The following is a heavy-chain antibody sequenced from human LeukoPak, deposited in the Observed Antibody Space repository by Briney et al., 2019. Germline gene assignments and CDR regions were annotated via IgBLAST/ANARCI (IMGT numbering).Heavy chain of an antibody. Sequence: ASVKAPCKASGYSFTKYFMHWVRQAPGQGLEWMGIINPSGGSPTYAQKFQGRVTMTTDTSTSTVYMELSSLRSEDTAVYYCARESLSAFDIWGQGTMVTVSS. J-gene: IGHJ3*02. V-gene: IGHV1-46*01. CDR2: INPSGGSP. CDR1: GYSFTKYF. D-gene: IGHD2-8*01. CDR3: ARESLSAFDI.